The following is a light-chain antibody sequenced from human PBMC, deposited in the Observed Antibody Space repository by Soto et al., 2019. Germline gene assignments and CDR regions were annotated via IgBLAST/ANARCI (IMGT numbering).Light chain of an antibody. CDR2: SAS. CDR3: QRYGG. V-gene: IGKV3-20*01. CDR1: QSVSSSH. Sequence: EIVLTQSPGTLSLSPGERATLSCRASQSVSSSHLAWYQQKPGQAPRLLIYSASSRATSIPDRFSGSGSGTDFTLTISRLEPEDFAVYYCQRYGGFGQGTKVEIK. J-gene: IGKJ1*01.